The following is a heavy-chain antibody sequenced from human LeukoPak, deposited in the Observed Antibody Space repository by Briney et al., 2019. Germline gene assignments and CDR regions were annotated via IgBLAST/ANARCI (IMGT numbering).Heavy chain of an antibody. Sequence: SETLSLTCTVSGGSISSYYWSWIRQPAGKGLEWIGRIYTSGSTNYNPSLKSRVTMSVDTSKNQFSLKLSSVTAADTAVYYCARVGDTAMVNDVFDYWGQGTLVTVSS. V-gene: IGHV4-4*07. CDR1: GGSISSYY. CDR2: IYTSGST. D-gene: IGHD5-18*01. CDR3: ARVGDTAMVNDVFDY. J-gene: IGHJ4*02.